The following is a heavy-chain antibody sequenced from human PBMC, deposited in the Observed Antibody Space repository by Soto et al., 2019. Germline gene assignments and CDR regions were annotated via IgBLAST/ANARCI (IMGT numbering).Heavy chain of an antibody. Sequence: PSETLSLTCTVSGGSISSYYWSWIRQPPGKGLEWIGYIYYSGSTNYNPSLKSRVTISVDTSKNQFSLKLSSVTAADTAVYYCARDKGAAAGMSNWFDPWGQGTLVTVSS. V-gene: IGHV4-59*01. D-gene: IGHD6-13*01. J-gene: IGHJ5*02. CDR1: GGSISSYY. CDR2: IYYSGST. CDR3: ARDKGAAAGMSNWFDP.